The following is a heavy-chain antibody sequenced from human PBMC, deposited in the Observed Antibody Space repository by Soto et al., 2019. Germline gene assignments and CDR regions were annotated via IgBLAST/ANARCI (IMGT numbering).Heavy chain of an antibody. CDR2: IYWNDDK. J-gene: IGHJ3*02. CDR1: GFSLSTSGVG. V-gene: IGHV2-5*01. Sequence: SGPTLVKPTQTLTLTCTFSGFSLSTSGVGVGWIRQPPGKALEWLALIYWNDDKRYSTSLKSRLTITKDTSKNQMVLTMTNMDPVDTATYYCAHQPILRFLEWLEVRAFDIWGQGTMVTVSS. CDR3: AHQPILRFLEWLEVRAFDI. D-gene: IGHD3-3*01.